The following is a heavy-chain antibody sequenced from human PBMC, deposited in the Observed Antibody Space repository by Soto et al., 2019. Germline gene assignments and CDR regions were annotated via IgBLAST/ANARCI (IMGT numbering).Heavy chain of an antibody. D-gene: IGHD2-2*01. CDR3: ARGIPAAHNAFDI. Sequence: ASVKVSCKASGYTFTGYYMHWVRQAPGQGLEWMGWINPNSGGTNYAQKFQGWVTMTRETSISTAYMELSRLRSDDTAVYYCARGIPAAHNAFDIWGQGTMVTVSS. CDR2: INPNSGGT. V-gene: IGHV1-2*04. J-gene: IGHJ3*02. CDR1: GYTFTGYY.